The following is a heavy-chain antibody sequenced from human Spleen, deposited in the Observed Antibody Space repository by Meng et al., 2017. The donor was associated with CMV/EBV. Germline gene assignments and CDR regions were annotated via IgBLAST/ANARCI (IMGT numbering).Heavy chain of an antibody. CDR3: ARNLHPYYYDSSGYYYDY. CDR2: IKQDGSEK. J-gene: IGHJ4*02. Sequence: PGEVLEWLANIKQDGSEKYYVDSVKGRFTISRDNAKNSLYLQMNSLRAEETAVYYCARNLHPYYYDSSGYYYDYWGQGTLVTVSS. D-gene: IGHD3-22*01. V-gene: IGHV3-7*01.